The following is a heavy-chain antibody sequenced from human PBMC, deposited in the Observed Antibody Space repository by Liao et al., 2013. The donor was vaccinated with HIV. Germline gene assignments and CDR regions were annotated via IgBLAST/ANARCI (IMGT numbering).Heavy chain of an antibody. Sequence: QVRLQESGPGLVKPSQTLSLTCTVSGDLIRRDNYYWTWIRQPAGKGLEWIGHIYTGMSTTGTTNYNPSLKSRVSISADTSSNHVSLKLTSVTAADTAVYYCARVQWXPAPNWYSDLWGRGTLVIVVL. CDR3: ARVQWXPAPNWYSDL. CDR2: IYTGMSTTGTT. J-gene: IGHJ2*01. D-gene: IGHD1-26*01. V-gene: IGHV4-61*02. CDR1: GDLIRRDNYY.